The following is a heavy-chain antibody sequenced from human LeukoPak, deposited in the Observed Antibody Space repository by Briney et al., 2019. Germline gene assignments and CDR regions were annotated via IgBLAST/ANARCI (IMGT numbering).Heavy chain of an antibody. CDR1: GFTFDDYG. V-gene: IGHV3-20*04. Sequence: GGSLRLSCAASGFTFDDYGMSWVRQAPGKGLEWVSGINWNGGSTGYADSVKGRFTISRDNAKNSLYLQMNSLRAEDTAVYYCARETYYYDSSGYYYPKNFDYWGQGTLVTVSS. D-gene: IGHD3-22*01. J-gene: IGHJ4*02. CDR2: INWNGGST. CDR3: ARETYYYDSSGYYYPKNFDY.